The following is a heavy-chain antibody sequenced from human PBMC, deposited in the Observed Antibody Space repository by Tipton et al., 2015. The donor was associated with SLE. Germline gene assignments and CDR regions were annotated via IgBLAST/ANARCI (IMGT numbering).Heavy chain of an antibody. CDR3: AREKPGYYYYYMDV. Sequence: KPSETLSLTCAVYGGSFSGYYWSWIRQPPGKGLEWIGEINHSGSTNYNPSLKSRVTISVDTSKNQFSLKLSSVTAADTAVYYCAREKPGYYYYYMDVWGKGTTVTVSS. J-gene: IGHJ6*03. CDR1: GGSFSGYY. CDR2: INHSGST. V-gene: IGHV4-34*01.